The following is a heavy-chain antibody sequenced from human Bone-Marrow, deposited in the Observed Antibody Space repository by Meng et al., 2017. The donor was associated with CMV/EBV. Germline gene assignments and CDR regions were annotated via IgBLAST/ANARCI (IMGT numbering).Heavy chain of an antibody. V-gene: IGHV3-23*01. CDR2: IIGSGGNT. CDR1: GLTFNTYV. CDR3: AKDKNRYCSSPPHV. J-gene: IGHJ4*02. Sequence: GGSLRLSCAASGLTFNTYVMSWVRQAPGKGLEWVSIIIGSGGNTYSADSVKGRFTISRDNSKNTLYLQMNSLRAEGTAVYYCAKDKNRYCSSPPHVWGQGTLVTVSS. D-gene: IGHD2-2*01.